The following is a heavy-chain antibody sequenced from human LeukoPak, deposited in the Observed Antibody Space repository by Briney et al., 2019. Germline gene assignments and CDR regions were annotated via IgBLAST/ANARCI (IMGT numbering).Heavy chain of an antibody. D-gene: IGHD4-17*01. J-gene: IGHJ3*02. CDR2: ISYSGST. V-gene: IGHV4-59*11. CDR3: ARDPTTVTKGFDI. CDR1: GGSISNHY. Sequence: SETLSLTCTVSGGSISNHYWTWIRQPPGKGLEWIGYISYSGSTNYNPSLRSRVTISIDTSNSQISLRLSPVTAADTAVYYCARDPTTVTKGFDIWGLGTMVTVSP.